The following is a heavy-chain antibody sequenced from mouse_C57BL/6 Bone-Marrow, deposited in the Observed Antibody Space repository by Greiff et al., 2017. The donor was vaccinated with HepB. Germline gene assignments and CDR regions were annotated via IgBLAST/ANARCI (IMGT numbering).Heavy chain of an antibody. CDR3: AGRGIHYSNYGLYYAMDY. D-gene: IGHD2-5*01. CDR2: IHPSDSDT. Sequence: VQLQQPGAELVKPGASVKVSCKASGYTFTSYWMHWVKQRPGQGLEWIGRIHPSDSDTNYNQKFKGKATLNVDKSSSTAYMQLSSLTSEDSAVYYCAGRGIHYSNYGLYYAMDYWGQGTSVTVSS. J-gene: IGHJ4*01. V-gene: IGHV1-74*01. CDR1: GYTFTSYW.